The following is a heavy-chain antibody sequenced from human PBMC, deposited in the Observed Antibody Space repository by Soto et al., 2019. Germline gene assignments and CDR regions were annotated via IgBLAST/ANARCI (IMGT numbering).Heavy chain of an antibody. Sequence: PSETLSLTCTVSGGSISSYYWSWIRPPAGKGLEWIGRIYASGSSNYNPSLKSRVTRSVDTSKNRVSLKLSSVTAADTAVYDCARAWSYGMDVWGQGTTVTVSS. CDR2: IYASGSS. CDR1: GGSISSYY. J-gene: IGHJ6*02. V-gene: IGHV4-4*07. CDR3: ARAWSYGMDV.